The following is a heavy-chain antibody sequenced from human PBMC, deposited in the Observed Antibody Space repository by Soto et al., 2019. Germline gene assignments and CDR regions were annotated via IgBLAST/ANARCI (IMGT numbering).Heavy chain of an antibody. D-gene: IGHD3-10*01. CDR2: LNPANGDT. CDR1: GYTFTSYG. CDR3: ARKDYYGSGIYYFDS. Sequence: ASVKVSCKASGYTFTSYGISWVRQAPGQGLEWMGWLNPANGDTGYSQNFQGRVTITRDTSASTAYMEMNSLRSEDTAVYYCARKDYYGSGIYYFDSWGQGTQVTVSS. V-gene: IGHV1-3*01. J-gene: IGHJ4*02.